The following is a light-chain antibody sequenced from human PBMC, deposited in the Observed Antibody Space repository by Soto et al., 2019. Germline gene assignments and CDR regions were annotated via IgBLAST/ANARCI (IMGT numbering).Light chain of an antibody. J-gene: IGKJ4*01. Sequence: DIQMSQSPSTLSAPVGGRVTITCRASQGTGDWLAWYQQKPGKAPKLLIYKTSTLEGGVPSRFSGSGSETEFTLTISSLQPDDFATYYCQQYSSYPITSVGGTKVDIK. CDR3: QQYSSYPIT. CDR2: KTS. V-gene: IGKV1-5*03. CDR1: QGTGDW.